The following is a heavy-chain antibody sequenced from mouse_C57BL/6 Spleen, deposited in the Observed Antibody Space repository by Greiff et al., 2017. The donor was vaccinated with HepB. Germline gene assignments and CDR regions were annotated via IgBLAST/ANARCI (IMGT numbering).Heavy chain of an antibody. Sequence: VKLQQPGAELVMPGASVKLSCKASGYTFTSYWMHWVKQRPGQGLEWIGEIDPSDSYTNYNQKFKGKSTLTVDKSSSTAYMQLSSLTSEDSAVYYCARHYQGAMDYWGQGTSVTVSS. D-gene: IGHD1-2*01. CDR3: ARHYQGAMDY. CDR2: IDPSDSYT. CDR1: GYTFTSYW. V-gene: IGHV1-69*01. J-gene: IGHJ4*01.